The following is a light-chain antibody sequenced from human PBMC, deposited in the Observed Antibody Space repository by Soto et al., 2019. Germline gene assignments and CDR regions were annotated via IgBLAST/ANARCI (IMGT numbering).Light chain of an antibody. CDR2: GAS. CDR1: QTITTY. CDR3: QQAHSTPWT. Sequence: DIQMTQSPSSLSASVGDRVIITCRASQTITTYLNWYQQKPGNAPQLLIYGASTLQSGVPSRFTGSGSGTDFTLTISSLQPEDFATYHCQQAHSTPWTFGQGTKVEI. J-gene: IGKJ1*01. V-gene: IGKV1-39*01.